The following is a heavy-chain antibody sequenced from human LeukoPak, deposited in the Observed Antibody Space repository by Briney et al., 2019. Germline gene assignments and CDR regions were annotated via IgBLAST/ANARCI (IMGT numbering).Heavy chain of an antibody. V-gene: IGHV3-7*01. CDR2: IKQDGSEK. J-gene: IGHJ4*02. Sequence: GGSLRLSCAASGFTFSNYWMSWVRQAPGEGLEWVANIKQDGSEKYYVDSVKGRFTISRDNAKNSLYLQMNSLRAEDTAVYYCARDQTLVGVSGGDYWGQGTLVTVSS. CDR1: GFTFSNYW. D-gene: IGHD1-26*01. CDR3: ARDQTLVGVSGGDY.